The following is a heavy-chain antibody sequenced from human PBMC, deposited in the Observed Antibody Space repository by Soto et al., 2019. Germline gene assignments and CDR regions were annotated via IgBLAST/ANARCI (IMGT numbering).Heavy chain of an antibody. V-gene: IGHV2-26*01. D-gene: IGHD4-17*01. Sequence: SGATLVNPTETLTLTCTVSGFSLTTGKMGVSWIRQPPGKALEWLAHIFSDNERSYSTSLQGRLTISKDTSGSQVVLSMTNVDPVDTATYYCARMNVDSYQFYYAMDVWGQGTTVTVS. CDR1: GFSLTTGKMG. CDR2: IFSDNER. J-gene: IGHJ6*02. CDR3: ARMNVDSYQFYYAMDV.